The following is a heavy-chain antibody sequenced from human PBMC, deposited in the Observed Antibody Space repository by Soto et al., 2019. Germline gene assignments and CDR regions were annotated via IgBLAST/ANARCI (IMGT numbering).Heavy chain of an antibody. V-gene: IGHV1-24*01. D-gene: IGHD6-13*01. J-gene: IGHJ4*02. Sequence: ASVKVSCKVSGYTLTELSMHWVRQAPGKGLEWMGGFDPEDDETIYAQKFQGRVTMTEDTSTDTAYMELSSLRSEDTAVYYCATLSSQGYSFDYWGQGTLVTVSS. CDR2: FDPEDDET. CDR3: ATLSSQGYSFDY. CDR1: GYTLTELS.